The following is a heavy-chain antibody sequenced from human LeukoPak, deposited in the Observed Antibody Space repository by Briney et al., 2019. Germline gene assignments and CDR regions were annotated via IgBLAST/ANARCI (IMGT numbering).Heavy chain of an antibody. D-gene: IGHD6-13*01. J-gene: IGHJ4*02. CDR3: ARAPYSSSVIRFFDY. V-gene: IGHV3-21*01. Sequence: TPGGSLRLSCAASGFTFSSYSMNWVRQAPGKGLEWVSSISSSSSYIYYADSVKGRFTISRDNAKNSLYLQMNSLRAEDTAVYYCARAPYSSSVIRFFDYWGQGTLVTVSS. CDR1: GFTFSSYS. CDR2: ISSSSSYI.